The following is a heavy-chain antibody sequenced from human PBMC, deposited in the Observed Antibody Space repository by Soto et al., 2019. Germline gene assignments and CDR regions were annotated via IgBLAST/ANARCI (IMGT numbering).Heavy chain of an antibody. CDR3: ARVYYDFWSGYYLGWDY. CDR1: GFTFSSYW. J-gene: IGHJ4*02. Sequence: PGGSLRLSCAASGFTFSSYWMSWVRQAPGKGLEWVANIKQDGSEKYYVDSVKGRFTISRDNAKNSLYLQMNSLRAEDTAVYYCARVYYDFWSGYYLGWDYWGQGTLVTVSS. D-gene: IGHD3-3*01. V-gene: IGHV3-7*04. CDR2: IKQDGSEK.